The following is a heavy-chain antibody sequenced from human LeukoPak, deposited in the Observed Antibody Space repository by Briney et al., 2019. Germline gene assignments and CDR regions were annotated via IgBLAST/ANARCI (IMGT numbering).Heavy chain of an antibody. CDR1: GFAFSIYG. Sequence: QPGRSLRLSCAASGFAFSIYGMHWVRQAPGKGLEWVAASWYDGSNKYYADSVKGRFTISSDSSKNMLYLQMNSLKTEDTAVYYCTSYPYYYDSSGDTLGFDYWGQGTLVTVSS. D-gene: IGHD3-22*01. CDR3: TSYPYYYDSSGDTLGFDY. CDR2: SWYDGSNK. V-gene: IGHV3-33*01. J-gene: IGHJ4*02.